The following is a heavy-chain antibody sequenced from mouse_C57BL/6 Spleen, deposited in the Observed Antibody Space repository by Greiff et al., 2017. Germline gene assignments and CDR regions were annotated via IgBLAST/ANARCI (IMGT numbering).Heavy chain of an antibody. J-gene: IGHJ3*01. V-gene: IGHV1-55*01. Sequence: QVQLQQPGAELVKPGASVKMSCKASGYTFTSYWITWVKQRPGQGLEWIGDIYPGSGSTNYNEKFKSKATLTVDTSSSTAYMQLSSLTSEDSAVYYWARGYYGYDGAWFAYWGQGTLVTVSA. D-gene: IGHD2-2*01. CDR3: ARGYYGYDGAWFAY. CDR2: IYPGSGST. CDR1: GYTFTSYW.